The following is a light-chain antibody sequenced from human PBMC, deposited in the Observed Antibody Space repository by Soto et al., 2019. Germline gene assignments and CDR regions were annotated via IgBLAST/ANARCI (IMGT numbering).Light chain of an antibody. CDR1: QSLXSH. CDR2: DAS. V-gene: IGKV1-39*01. CDR3: QHSYSTPRT. J-gene: IGKJ5*01. Sequence: IPVTKSASSLSASVGDRVTITCRASQSLXSHLNWYQQKPGKAPKFLXYDASSLQRGVPSRLSGSGSGTDFTLTISSLQPEDFATYYCQHSYSTPRTFGQGTRLEIK.